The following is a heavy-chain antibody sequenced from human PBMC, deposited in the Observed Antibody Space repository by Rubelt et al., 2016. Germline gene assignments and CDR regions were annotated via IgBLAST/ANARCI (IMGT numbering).Heavy chain of an antibody. CDR2: IYWNDDE. Sequence: QITLKESGPTLVKPTQTLTLTCTVSGFSLSTRGVGISWIRQPPGKALEWLALIYWNDDERYRPSLKSRVTITKETSRNQVVLTMTNMDPVDRATNYRAHSRGIAARPADYWGQGILVTVSS. D-gene: IGHD6-6*01. J-gene: IGHJ4*02. CDR1: GFSLSTRGVG. CDR3: AHSRGIAARPADY. V-gene: IGHV2-5*01.